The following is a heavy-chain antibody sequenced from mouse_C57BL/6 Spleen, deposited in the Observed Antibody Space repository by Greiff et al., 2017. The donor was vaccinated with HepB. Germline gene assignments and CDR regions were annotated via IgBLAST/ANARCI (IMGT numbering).Heavy chain of an antibody. CDR1: GFNIKDYY. Sequence: EVKLVESGAELVKPGASVKLSCTASGFNIKDYYMHWVKQRTEQGLEWIGRIDPEDGETKYAPKFQGKATITADTSSNTAYLQLSSLTSEDTAVYYCASYYGSSYWYFDVWGTGTTVTVSS. V-gene: IGHV14-2*01. J-gene: IGHJ1*03. D-gene: IGHD1-1*01. CDR2: IDPEDGET. CDR3: ASYYGSSYWYFDV.